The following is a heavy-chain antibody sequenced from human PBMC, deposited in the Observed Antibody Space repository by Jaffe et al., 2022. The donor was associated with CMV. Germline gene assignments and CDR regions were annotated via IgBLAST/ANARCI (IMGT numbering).Heavy chain of an antibody. CDR2: MNPDSGNT. V-gene: IGHV1-8*01. CDR3: ARGGLDGYSADY. CDR1: GYTFTSLD. Sequence: QVQLVQSGAEVKKPGASVKVSCKASGYTFTSLDINWVRQATGQGLEWMGWMNPDSGNTGYSQKFQGRVTMTRDTSISTAYMELSSLRSEDTAVYYCARGGLDGYSADYWGQGTLVTVSS. J-gene: IGHJ4*02. D-gene: IGHD2-21*02.